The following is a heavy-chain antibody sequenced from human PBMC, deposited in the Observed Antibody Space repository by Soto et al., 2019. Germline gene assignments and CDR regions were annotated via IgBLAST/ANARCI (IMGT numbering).Heavy chain of an antibody. CDR1: GFTFSNSN. J-gene: IGHJ4*02. CDR2: ISSSSNYI. D-gene: IGHD6-19*01. V-gene: IGHV3-21*01. CDR3: ARDEIAVAAN. Sequence: EVQLVESGGGLVKPGGSLRLSCAASGFTFSNSNMHWVRQAPGKGLEWVSSISSSSNYIYYADSLKGRFTVSRYNAKNSLYLQMNSLRAADTAVDYCARDEIAVAANWGQGTLVTVSS.